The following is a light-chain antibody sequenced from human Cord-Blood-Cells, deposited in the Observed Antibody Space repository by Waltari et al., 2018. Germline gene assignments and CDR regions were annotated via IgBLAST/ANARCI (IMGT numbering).Light chain of an antibody. CDR3: QQYDNLPIT. J-gene: IGKJ5*01. Sequence: LHMTQSPSSLHVSVGDTAITTCQASQDISNYLNRYHQKPGKAPKLLIYDASNLETGVPSRFSGSGSGTDFTFTISSLQPEDIATYYCQQYDNLPITFGQGTRLEIK. V-gene: IGKV1-33*01. CDR1: QDISNY. CDR2: DAS.